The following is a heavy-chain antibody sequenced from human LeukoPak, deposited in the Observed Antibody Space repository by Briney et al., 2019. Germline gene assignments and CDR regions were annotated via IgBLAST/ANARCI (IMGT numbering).Heavy chain of an antibody. CDR1: GFTFSSYA. Sequence: PGGSLRLSCAASGFTFSSYAMSWVRQAPGKGLEWVSAISGSGGSTYYADSVKGRFTISRDNSKNTLYLQMNSLRAEDTAVYYCAKSPHRGVIPHYFDYWGQGTLVTVSS. J-gene: IGHJ4*02. CDR2: ISGSGGST. V-gene: IGHV3-23*01. D-gene: IGHD3-10*01. CDR3: AKSPHRGVIPHYFDY.